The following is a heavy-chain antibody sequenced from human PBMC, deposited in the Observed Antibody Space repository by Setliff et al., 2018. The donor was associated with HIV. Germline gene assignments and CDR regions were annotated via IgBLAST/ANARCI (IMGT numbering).Heavy chain of an antibody. Sequence: SVKVSCKTSGGSFDMHTISWVRQAPGQGLEFVGRIIPNIDTTNYAQKFQGRVTITADKSANTTYMELRSLRSEDTAIYYCATMSRSSRSWAIFDYWGQGVLVTVSS. CDR1: GGSFDMHT. V-gene: IGHV1-69*08. D-gene: IGHD6-13*01. J-gene: IGHJ4*02. CDR2: IIPNIDTT. CDR3: ATMSRSSRSWAIFDY.